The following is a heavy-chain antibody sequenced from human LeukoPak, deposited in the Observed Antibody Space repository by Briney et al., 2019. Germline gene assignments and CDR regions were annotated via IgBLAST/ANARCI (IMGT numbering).Heavy chain of an antibody. J-gene: IGHJ5*02. D-gene: IGHD3-9*01. CDR3: AKGRDYDILTGYYNNWFDP. V-gene: IGHV3-23*01. CDR2: ISGSGGST. CDR1: GLTFSSYV. Sequence: GGSLRLSCAASGLTFSSYVMSWVRQAPGKGLEWVSFISGSGGSTNYADSVKGRFTSSRDNSKNTLYLQMNSLRAEDTAVYYCAKGRDYDILTGYYNNWFDPWGQGTLVTVSS.